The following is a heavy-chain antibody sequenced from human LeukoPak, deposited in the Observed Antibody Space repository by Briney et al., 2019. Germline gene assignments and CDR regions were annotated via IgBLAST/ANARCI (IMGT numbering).Heavy chain of an antibody. CDR3: AKKSGYNMDV. D-gene: IGHD3-22*01. J-gene: IGHJ6*03. CDR1: GFTFSSYA. Sequence: PGRSLRLSCAASGFTFSSYAMNWVRQAPGKGLEWVSGISDSGGSTYYADSVKGRFTISRDNSKNTLYLQMNGLRAEDTAVYYCAKKSGYNMDVWGKGTTVTVSS. V-gene: IGHV3-23*01. CDR2: ISDSGGST.